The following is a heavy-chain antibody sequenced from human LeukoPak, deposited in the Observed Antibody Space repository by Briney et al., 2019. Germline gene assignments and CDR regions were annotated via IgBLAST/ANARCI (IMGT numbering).Heavy chain of an antibody. CDR2: ISYDDGSNK. CDR1: GFTFSSYA. Sequence: PGGSLRLSCAASGFTFSSYALHWVRQAPGKGLEWVAVISYDDGSNKYYADSVKVRFTISRDNAKNTLYLHMDRLRAEDTAVYYCARDASPGYFDLWGRGTLVTVSS. CDR3: ARDASPGYFDL. J-gene: IGHJ2*01. D-gene: IGHD2-15*01. V-gene: IGHV3-30*04.